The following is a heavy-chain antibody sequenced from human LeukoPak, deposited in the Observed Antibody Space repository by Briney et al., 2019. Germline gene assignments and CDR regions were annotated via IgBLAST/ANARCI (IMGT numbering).Heavy chain of an antibody. Sequence: GASVKVSCKASGYTFTSYGISWVRQAPGQGLEWMGWISAYNGNTNYAQKLQGRVTMTTDTSTSTAYMELRSLTTDDTAVYYCARSNDFWSGHLKGYWFDPWGQGTLVTVSS. CDR2: ISAYNGNT. D-gene: IGHD3-3*01. J-gene: IGHJ5*02. CDR3: ARSNDFWSGHLKGYWFDP. V-gene: IGHV1-18*01. CDR1: GYTFTSYG.